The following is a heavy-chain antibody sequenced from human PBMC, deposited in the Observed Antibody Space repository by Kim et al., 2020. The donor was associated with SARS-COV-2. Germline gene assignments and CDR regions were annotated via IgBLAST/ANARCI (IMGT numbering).Heavy chain of an antibody. CDR3: AKAAGRYVYGSGKLEFDP. Sequence: GGSLRLSCTTSGFTFDDYAIHWVRQAPGKGLEWVSSITWNSGNTAYADSVKGRFTISRDNAKHSLYLQMNSLRPEDTALYYCAKAAGRYVYGSGKLEFDPWGQGTLVTVSS. CDR1: GFTFDDYA. V-gene: IGHV3-9*01. D-gene: IGHD3-10*01. J-gene: IGHJ5*02. CDR2: ITWNSGNT.